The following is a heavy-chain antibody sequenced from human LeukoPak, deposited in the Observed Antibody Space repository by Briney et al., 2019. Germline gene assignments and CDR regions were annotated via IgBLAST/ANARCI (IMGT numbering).Heavy chain of an antibody. V-gene: IGHV4-39*07. J-gene: IGHJ5*02. CDR3: ARDPLVGYSSSWYEGAWFDP. CDR2: IYYSGST. CDR1: GGSISSSSYY. D-gene: IGHD6-13*01. Sequence: PSETLSLTCTVSGGSISSSSYYWGWIRQPPGKGLEWIGSIYYSGSTYYNPSLKSRVTISVDTSKNQFSLKLSSVTAADTAVYYCARDPLVGYSSSWYEGAWFDPWGQGTLVTVSS.